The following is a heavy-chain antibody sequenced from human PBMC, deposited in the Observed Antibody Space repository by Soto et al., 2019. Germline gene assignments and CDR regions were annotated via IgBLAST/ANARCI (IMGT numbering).Heavy chain of an antibody. J-gene: IGHJ5*02. Sequence: QITLKESGPTLVKPTQTLTLTCTFSGFSLTTSGEGVGWIRQPPGKALEWIALIYWDDDKRYSPSLESRLTITKDTSKSQVVLTITNMDPVETATYYCAYRAEAARPFDPWGQGTLVTVSS. V-gene: IGHV2-5*02. D-gene: IGHD6-6*01. CDR3: AYRAEAARPFDP. CDR2: IYWDDDK. CDR1: GFSLTTSGEG.